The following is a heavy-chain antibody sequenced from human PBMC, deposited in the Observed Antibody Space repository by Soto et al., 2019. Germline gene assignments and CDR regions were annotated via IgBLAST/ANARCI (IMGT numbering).Heavy chain of an antibody. J-gene: IGHJ4*02. CDR2: INAGNGNT. CDR1: GYTFTSYA. CDR3: ARDLPDDYVVIDNDY. D-gene: IGHD4-17*01. V-gene: IGHV1-3*01. Sequence: GASVKVSCKASGYTFTSYAMHWVRQAPGQRLEWMGWINAGNGNTKYSQKFQGRVTITRDTSASTAYMELSSLRSEDTAVYYCARDLPDDYVVIDNDYWGQGTLVTVSS.